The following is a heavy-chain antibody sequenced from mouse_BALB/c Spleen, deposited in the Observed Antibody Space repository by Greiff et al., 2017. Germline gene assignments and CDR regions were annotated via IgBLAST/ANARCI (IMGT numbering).Heavy chain of an antibody. V-gene: IGHV1S127*01. CDR3: ARIGGRAMDY. CDR2: IDPSDSET. CDR1: GYSFTSYW. J-gene: IGHJ4*01. Sequence: QVHVKQSGPQLVRPGASVKISCKASGYSFTSYWMHWVKQRPGQGLEWIGMIDPSDSETRLNQKFKDKATLTVDKSSSTAYMQLSSPTSEDSAVYYCARIGGRAMDYWGQGTSVTVSS. D-gene: IGHD2-14*01.